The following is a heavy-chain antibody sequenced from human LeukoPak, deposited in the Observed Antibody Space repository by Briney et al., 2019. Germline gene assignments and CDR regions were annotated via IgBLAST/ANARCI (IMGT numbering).Heavy chain of an antibody. D-gene: IGHD3-10*01. J-gene: IGHJ5*02. CDR2: MNPITGST. CDR1: GFIFTGHD. CDR3: VRDGEGVAISVNYWFDP. V-gene: IGHV1-8*01. Sequence: ASVKVSCRASGFIFTGHDINWVRQAAGQGLEWMGWMNPITGSTGYARQFQGRVTMTRDTSTGTAYMELTSLRSEDTAVYYCVRDGEGVAISVNYWFDPWGQGTLVPVSS.